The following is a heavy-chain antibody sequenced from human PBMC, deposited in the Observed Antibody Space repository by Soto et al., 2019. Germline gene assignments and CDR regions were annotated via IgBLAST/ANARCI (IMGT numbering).Heavy chain of an antibody. D-gene: IGHD3-9*01. CDR2: ISGSGGST. CDR3: AKALAYYDILTGYYKGPSDAFDI. V-gene: IGHV3-23*01. J-gene: IGHJ3*02. Sequence: HPGGSLRLSCAAYGFTFTNAWMSWVRQAPGKGLEWVSAISGSGGSTYYADSVKGRFTISRDNSKNTLYLQMNSLRAEDTAVYYCAKALAYYDILTGYYKGPSDAFDIWGQGTMVTVSS. CDR1: GFTFTNAW.